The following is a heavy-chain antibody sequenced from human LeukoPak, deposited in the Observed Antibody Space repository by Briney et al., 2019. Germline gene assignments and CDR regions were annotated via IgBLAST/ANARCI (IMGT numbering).Heavy chain of an antibody. J-gene: IGHJ6*02. V-gene: IGHV3-33*01. CDR3: ARQWELLDYYYYGMDV. Sequence: TLSISCAASSITFSSYGMHWIRTAPGKGLEWVAVIWYDGSNKYYADSVKGRFTISRDNSKNTLYLQMNSLRAEDTAVYYCARQWELLDYYYYGMDVWGQGTTVTVSS. CDR1: SITFSSYG. CDR2: IWYDGSNK. D-gene: IGHD1-26*01.